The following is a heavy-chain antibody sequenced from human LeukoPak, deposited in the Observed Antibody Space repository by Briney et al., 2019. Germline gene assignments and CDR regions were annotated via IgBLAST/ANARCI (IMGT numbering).Heavy chain of an antibody. CDR3: ARAMYYYDSSGYYFLSYFGY. J-gene: IGHJ4*02. CDR1: GFTFSSYW. D-gene: IGHD3-22*01. V-gene: IGHV3-7*01. Sequence: GGSLRLSCAASGFTFSSYWMSWVRQAPGKGLEWVANIKQAGSEKYDVDSVKGRFTISRDNAKNSLYLQMNSLRAEDTAVYYCARAMYYYDSSGYYFLSYFGYWGQGTLVTVSS. CDR2: IKQAGSEK.